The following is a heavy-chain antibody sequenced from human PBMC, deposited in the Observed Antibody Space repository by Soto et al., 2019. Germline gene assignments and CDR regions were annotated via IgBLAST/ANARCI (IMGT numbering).Heavy chain of an antibody. CDR2: MRSRADSYAT. V-gene: IGHV3-73*02. Sequence: EVQVVESGGGLVQPGGSLKLSCAASGFTFSDFEMQWVRQASGKGLEWIGRMRSRADSYATAYSASVKGRFTVSRDDSRNTAFLQMNSLHTEDTAVYYCTRYFFRYPVHYGMDAWGQGPRSLFP. D-gene: IGHD1-1*01. CDR1: GFTFSDFE. CDR3: TRYFFRYPVHYGMDA. J-gene: IGHJ6*02.